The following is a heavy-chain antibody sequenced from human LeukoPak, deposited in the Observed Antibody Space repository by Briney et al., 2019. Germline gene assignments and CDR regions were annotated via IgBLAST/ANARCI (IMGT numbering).Heavy chain of an antibody. V-gene: IGHV1-69*13. CDR3: AIPVVTATGNYFDY. CDR2: IIPIFGTA. D-gene: IGHD2-21*02. Sequence: SVKVSCKASGGTFISYAISWVQQAPGQGLEWMGGIIPIFGTANYAQKFQGRVTITADESTSTAYMELSSLRSEDTAVYYCAIPVVTATGNYFDYWGQGTLVTVSS. CDR1: GGTFISYA. J-gene: IGHJ4*02.